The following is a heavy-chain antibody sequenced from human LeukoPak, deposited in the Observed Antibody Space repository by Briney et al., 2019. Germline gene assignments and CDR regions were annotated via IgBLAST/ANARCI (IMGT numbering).Heavy chain of an antibody. V-gene: IGHV4-30-2*01. D-gene: IGHD3-10*01. CDR3: ARGNWVRGENYYYGMDV. CDR2: IYHSGST. Sequence: SETLSLTCAVSGGSISSGGYPWSWIRQPPGKGLEWIGYIYHSGSTYYNPSLKRRVTISVHRSKNQFSLKLSSVTAAHTAVYYCARGNWVRGENYYYGMDVWGQGTTVTVSS. J-gene: IGHJ6*02. CDR1: GGSISSGGYP.